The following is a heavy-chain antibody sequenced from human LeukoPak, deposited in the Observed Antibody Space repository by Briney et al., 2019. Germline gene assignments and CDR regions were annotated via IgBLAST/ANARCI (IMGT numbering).Heavy chain of an antibody. J-gene: IGHJ4*02. CDR1: GFTFSSYD. CDR3: ARGASGGWLQCPDY. D-gene: IGHD5-24*01. Sequence: PGGSLRLSCAASGFTFSSYDVHWVRQATGKGLEWVSAIGTAGDTYYPGSVKGRFTISRENAKNSLYLQMNSLRAGDTAVYYCARGASGGWLQCPDYWGQGTLVTVSS. CDR2: IGTAGDT. V-gene: IGHV3-13*01.